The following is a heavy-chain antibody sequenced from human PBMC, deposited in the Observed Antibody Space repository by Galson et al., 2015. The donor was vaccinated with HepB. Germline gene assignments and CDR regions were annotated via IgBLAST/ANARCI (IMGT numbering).Heavy chain of an antibody. Sequence: SLRLSCAASGFTFSSYGMHWVRQAPGKGLEWVAVISYDGSNKYYADSVKGRFTISRDNSKNTLYLQMNSLRAEDTAVYYCAKDRGAMVRGPSEFDYWGQGTLVTVSS. CDR1: GFTFSSYG. CDR2: ISYDGSNK. D-gene: IGHD3-10*01. V-gene: IGHV3-30*18. J-gene: IGHJ4*02. CDR3: AKDRGAMVRGPSEFDY.